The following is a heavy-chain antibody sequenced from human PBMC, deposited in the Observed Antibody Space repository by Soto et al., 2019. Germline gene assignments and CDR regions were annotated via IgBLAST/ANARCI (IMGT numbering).Heavy chain of an antibody. J-gene: IGHJ4*02. D-gene: IGHD3-9*01. Sequence: ASVKVSCKVSGYTFTSYYMHWVRQAPGQGLEWMGIINPSGGSTSYAQKFQGRVTMTRDTSTSTVYMELSSLRSEDTAVYYCARDKYVLRYFDWSPVYWGQGTLVTVS. CDR2: INPSGGST. V-gene: IGHV1-46*01. CDR3: ARDKYVLRYFDWSPVY. CDR1: GYTFTSYY.